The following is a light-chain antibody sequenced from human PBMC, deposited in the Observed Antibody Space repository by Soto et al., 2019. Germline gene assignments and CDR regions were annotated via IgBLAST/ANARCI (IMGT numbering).Light chain of an antibody. Sequence: EIVMTQSPATVSVSPGERATLSCRASQSVNSNLVWYQYKPGQAPRLLIYGASTRATGIPARFSGSGSGTDFTLTISSLQSEDFALYYCQQYNNWLWTFGQGTRVEIK. CDR3: QQYNNWLWT. CDR2: GAS. J-gene: IGKJ1*01. V-gene: IGKV3-15*01. CDR1: QSVNSN.